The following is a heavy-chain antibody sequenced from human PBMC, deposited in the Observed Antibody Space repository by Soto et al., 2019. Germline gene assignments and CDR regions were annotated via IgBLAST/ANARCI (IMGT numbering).Heavy chain of an antibody. J-gene: IGHJ6*02. D-gene: IGHD2-15*01. Sequence: QVQLVQSGVEVKNPGASVRVSCKASAYPFTSYGISWVRQAPGQGLEWMGWISVYNGNTNYAQEFQGRATLTTDTSTSTAYMELRSLRSDDTAVYYCARGFLSVLPYYYYGLDVWGQGTTVIVSS. CDR1: AYPFTSYG. CDR3: ARGFLSVLPYYYYGLDV. CDR2: ISVYNGNT. V-gene: IGHV1-18*01.